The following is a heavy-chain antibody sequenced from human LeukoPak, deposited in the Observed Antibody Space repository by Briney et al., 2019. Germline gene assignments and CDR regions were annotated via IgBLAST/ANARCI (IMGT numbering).Heavy chain of an antibody. D-gene: IGHD6-13*01. CDR3: AKVGIATLSADY. V-gene: IGHV3-23*01. CDR1: GFTFSSYA. Sequence: GGSVTLSCAASGFTFSSYAMSGVGQAGGRGLEGVSAISGSGGSTYYADCVKGRFTISRDNSKNTLYLQMNSLRAEDTAVYYCAKVGIATLSADYWGQGTLVTVSS. CDR2: ISGSGGST. J-gene: IGHJ4*02.